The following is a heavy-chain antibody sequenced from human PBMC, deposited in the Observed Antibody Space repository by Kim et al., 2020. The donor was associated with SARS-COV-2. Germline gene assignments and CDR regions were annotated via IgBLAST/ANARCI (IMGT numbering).Heavy chain of an antibody. CDR1: GGSISSYY. Sequence: SETLSLTCTVSGGSISSYYWSWIRQPPGKGLEWIGYIYYSGSTNYNPSLKSRVTISVDTSKNQFSLKLSSVTAADTAVYYCARDTGYYDSSGYHYYYYGMDVWGQGTTVTVSS. V-gene: IGHV4-59*01. CDR2: IYYSGST. J-gene: IGHJ6*02. CDR3: ARDTGYYDSSGYHYYYYGMDV. D-gene: IGHD3-22*01.